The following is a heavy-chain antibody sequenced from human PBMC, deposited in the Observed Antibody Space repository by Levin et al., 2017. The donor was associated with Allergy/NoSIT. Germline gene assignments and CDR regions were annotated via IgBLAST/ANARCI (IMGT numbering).Heavy chain of an antibody. V-gene: IGHV3-30*04. CDR2: ISYDGSNK. Sequence: SCAASGFTFSSYAMHWVRQAPGKGLEWVAVISYDGSNKYYADSVKGRFTISRDNSKNTLYLQMNSLRAEDTAVYYCARSTYYYGSGSYYHHRDNWFDPWGQGTLVTVSS. J-gene: IGHJ5*02. CDR1: GFTFSSYA. D-gene: IGHD3-10*01. CDR3: ARSTYYYGSGSYYHHRDNWFDP.